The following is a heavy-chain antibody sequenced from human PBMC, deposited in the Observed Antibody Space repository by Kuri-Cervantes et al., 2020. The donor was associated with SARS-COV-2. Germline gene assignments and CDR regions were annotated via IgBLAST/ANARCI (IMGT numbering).Heavy chain of an antibody. D-gene: IGHD5-12*01. V-gene: IGHV3-30-3*01. J-gene: IGHJ4*02. CDR2: ISYDGSNK. CDR1: GFTFSSYA. CDR3: AKDRGYSTGYFDY. Sequence: GESLKISCAASGFTFSSYAMHWVRQAPGKGLEWVAVISYDGSNKYYADSVKGRFTISRDNSKNTLYLQMNSLRAEDTAVYYCAKDRGYSTGYFDYWGQGTLVTSPQ.